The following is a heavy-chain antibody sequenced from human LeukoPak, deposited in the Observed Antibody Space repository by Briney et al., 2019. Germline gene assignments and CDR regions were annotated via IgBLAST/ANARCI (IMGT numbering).Heavy chain of an antibody. Sequence: GGSLRLSCAASGFTFSSYNMDWVRQAPGKGLEWVSSVSSGSNYIYYADSVKGRFTISRDNAKNSLYLQMNSLRAEDTAVYYCARENWYLYDYWGQGTLVTVSS. CDR1: GFTFSSYN. CDR2: VSSGSNYI. D-gene: IGHD1-7*01. CDR3: ARENWYLYDY. J-gene: IGHJ4*02. V-gene: IGHV3-21*01.